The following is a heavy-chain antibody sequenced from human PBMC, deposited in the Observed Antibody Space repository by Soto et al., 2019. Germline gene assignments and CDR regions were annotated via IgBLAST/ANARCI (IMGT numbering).Heavy chain of an antibody. CDR3: AIERHSGSRPDAFDI. Sequence: SETLSLTCTVSDYSISSGYYWGWSRQPTGKGLEWIGSIIHSGNTNYNPSLKSRVTMSVDTSKNQFSLKLSSVIAADTAVYYCAIERHSGSRPDAFDIWGQGTMVTVSS. CDR1: DYSISSGYY. D-gene: IGHD1-26*01. V-gene: IGHV4-38-2*02. CDR2: IIHSGNT. J-gene: IGHJ3*02.